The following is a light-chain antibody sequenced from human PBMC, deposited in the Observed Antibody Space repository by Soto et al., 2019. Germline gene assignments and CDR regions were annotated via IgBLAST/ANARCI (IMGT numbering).Light chain of an antibody. J-gene: IGLJ1*01. Sequence: QLVLTQPPSVSGAPGQRVTISCTGSGSNIGAGYHVHWYQHLPGTAPKLLIYGNSNRPSGVPDRFSGSRSGTSASLAITGLQAEDEADYYCQSSDSSLSGSRVFGTGTKLTVL. V-gene: IGLV1-40*01. CDR3: QSSDSSLSGSRV. CDR1: GSNIGAGYH. CDR2: GNS.